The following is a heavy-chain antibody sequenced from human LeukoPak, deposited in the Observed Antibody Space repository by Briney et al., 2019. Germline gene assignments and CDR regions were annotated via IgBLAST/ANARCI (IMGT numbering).Heavy chain of an antibody. V-gene: IGHV4-30-2*01. CDR2: IFHSGNT. J-gene: IGHJ4*02. D-gene: IGHD3-22*01. Sequence: SQTLSLTCAVSGGSITSGGYSWSWIRQPPRNGLEWIGFIFHSGNTYYNPSLKSRVTISVDTSKNQFSLKLTCVTAADTAVYYCARAASGYYPYWGQGTLVTVYS. CDR1: GGSITSGGYS. CDR3: ARAASGYYPY.